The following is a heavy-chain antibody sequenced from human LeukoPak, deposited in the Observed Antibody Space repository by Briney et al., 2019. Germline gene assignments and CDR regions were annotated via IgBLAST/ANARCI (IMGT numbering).Heavy chain of an antibody. CDR3: ARGGQGDGYSADEAFDS. D-gene: IGHD5-18*01. J-gene: IGHJ3*02. V-gene: IGHV6-1*01. CDR2: TYYKSKWYN. CDR1: GDSVSSNSS. Sequence: SQTLSLTCAISGDSVSSNSSWNWIRQSPSRGLEWLGRTYYKSKWYNDYVVSVKSRININPDTSKNQFSLQLNSVTPEDTAVYYCARGGQGDGYSADEAFDSWGQGTMVTVS.